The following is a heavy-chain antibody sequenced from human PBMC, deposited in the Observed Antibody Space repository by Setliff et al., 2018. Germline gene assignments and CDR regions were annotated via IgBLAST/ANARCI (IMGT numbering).Heavy chain of an antibody. D-gene: IGHD6-6*01. V-gene: IGHV4-34*01. J-gene: IGHJ4*02. Sequence: SETLSLTCAAYGGTFSDYYWTWIRQPPGKGLEWVGEINHRGSTNYNPSLKSRVTISVDTSKDQFSLKLISMTAADTAVYYCARGRNVAARLLDSWGQGTLVTVA. CDR2: INHRGST. CDR1: GGTFSDYY. CDR3: ARGRNVAARLLDS.